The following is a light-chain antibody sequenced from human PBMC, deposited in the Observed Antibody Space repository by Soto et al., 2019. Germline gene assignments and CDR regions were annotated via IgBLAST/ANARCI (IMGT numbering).Light chain of an antibody. J-gene: IGLJ2*01. CDR3: QSYDSSNPVV. Sequence: NFMLTQPHSVSESPGKTVTISCTRSSCSIASNYVQWYQQRPGSAPTTVIYEDNQRPSGVPDRFSGSIDSSSNSASLTISGLKTEDEADDYCQSYDSSNPVVFGGGTRSPS. V-gene: IGLV6-57*04. CDR2: EDN. CDR1: SCSIASNY.